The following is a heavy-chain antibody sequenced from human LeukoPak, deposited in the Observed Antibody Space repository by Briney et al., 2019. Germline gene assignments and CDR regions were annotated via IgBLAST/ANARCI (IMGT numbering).Heavy chain of an antibody. CDR3: ARSEVRGPHMDNWFDP. J-gene: IGHJ5*02. Sequence: SVKVSCKASGGTFSSYAISWVRQAPGQGLEWMGGIIPIFGTANYAQKFQGRVTITADESTSTAYMELSSLRSEDTAVYYCARSEVRGPHMDNWFDPWGQGTLVTISS. CDR2: IIPIFGTA. CDR1: GGTFSSYA. V-gene: IGHV1-69*13. D-gene: IGHD3-10*01.